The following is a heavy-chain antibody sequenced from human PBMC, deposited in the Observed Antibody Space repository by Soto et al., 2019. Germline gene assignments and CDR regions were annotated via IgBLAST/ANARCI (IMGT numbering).Heavy chain of an antibody. CDR3: ARATYYDILTGYPGTFDY. Sequence: ASVKVSCKASGYTFTSYDINWVRQAPGQGLEWMGWINPNSGGTNYAQKFQGWVTMTRDTSISTAYMELSRLRSDDTAVYYCARATYYDILTGYPGTFDYWGQGTQVTVSS. V-gene: IGHV1-2*04. CDR2: INPNSGGT. J-gene: IGHJ4*02. D-gene: IGHD3-9*01. CDR1: GYTFTSYD.